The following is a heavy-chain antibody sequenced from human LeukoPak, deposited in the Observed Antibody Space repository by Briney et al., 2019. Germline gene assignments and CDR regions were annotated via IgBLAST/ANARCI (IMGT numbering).Heavy chain of an antibody. J-gene: IGHJ4*02. Sequence: ASVKVSCKASGYTFTGYYMHWVRQAPGQGLEWMGIINPSGGSTSYAQKFQGRVTMTRDTSTSTVYMELSSLRSEDTAVYYCARLRVSSGWYFAYYFDYWGQGTLVTVSS. D-gene: IGHD6-19*01. CDR3: ARLRVSSGWYFAYYFDY. CDR2: INPSGGST. V-gene: IGHV1-46*01. CDR1: GYTFTGYY.